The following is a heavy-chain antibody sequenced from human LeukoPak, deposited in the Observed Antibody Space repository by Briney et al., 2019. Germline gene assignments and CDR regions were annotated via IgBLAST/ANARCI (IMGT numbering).Heavy chain of an antibody. Sequence: GESLKISCKGSGYRFTSDWIGWVRQMPGKDLEWMGIIYPGDSDTGYSPSFQGQVTISADKSVNTAYLQWSSLKASDTAMYYCARLSGRVVCSAGSCYIDSWDQGTLVTVSS. V-gene: IGHV5-51*01. J-gene: IGHJ4*02. CDR1: GYRFTSDW. D-gene: IGHD2-15*01. CDR2: IYPGDSDT. CDR3: ARLSGRVVCSAGSCYIDS.